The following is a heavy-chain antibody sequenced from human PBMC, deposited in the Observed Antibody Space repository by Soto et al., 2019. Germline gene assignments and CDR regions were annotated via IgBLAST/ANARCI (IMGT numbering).Heavy chain of an antibody. CDR1: GFTFSSYG. V-gene: IGHV3-33*01. Sequence: QVQLVESGGGVVQPGRSLRLSCAASGFTFSSYGMHWVRQAPGKGLEWVAVIWYDGSNKYYADSVKGRFTISRDNSKNTLYLQMNSLRVEDMAVYYCARQYGSGSYYNGNVPPDYWGQGTLVTVSS. D-gene: IGHD3-10*01. CDR2: IWYDGSNK. CDR3: ARQYGSGSYYNGNVPPDY. J-gene: IGHJ4*02.